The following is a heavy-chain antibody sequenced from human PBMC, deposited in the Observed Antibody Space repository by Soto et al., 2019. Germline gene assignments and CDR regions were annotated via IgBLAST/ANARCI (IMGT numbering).Heavy chain of an antibody. J-gene: IGHJ6*02. CDR2: IYYSGNT. D-gene: IGHD3-3*01. V-gene: IGHV4-59*01. CDR3: ARGVYYYWSGYYAGSGLDV. Sequence: QVHLLESGPGLVRPSETLSLTCSVSGGSMSPYYWSWIRQSPRKGLEWIGYIYYSGNTNYNPSLKSRVTISVDTYKSQFSLQLNSVTAADSAVYYCARGVYYYWSGYYAGSGLDVWGQGTKVIVSS. CDR1: GGSMSPYY.